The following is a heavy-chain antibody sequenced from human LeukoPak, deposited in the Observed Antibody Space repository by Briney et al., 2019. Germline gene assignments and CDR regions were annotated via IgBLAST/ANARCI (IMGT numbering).Heavy chain of an antibody. Sequence: SETLSLTCAVYGGSFSGYYWSWIRQPPGKGLEWIGEINHSGSTNYNPSLKSRVTISVDTSKNQFSLKLSSVTAADTAVYYCARDLYYYGSGSPDGNWFDPWGQGTLVTVSS. D-gene: IGHD3-10*01. CDR3: ARDLYYYGSGSPDGNWFDP. J-gene: IGHJ5*02. V-gene: IGHV4-34*01. CDR2: INHSGST. CDR1: GGSFSGYY.